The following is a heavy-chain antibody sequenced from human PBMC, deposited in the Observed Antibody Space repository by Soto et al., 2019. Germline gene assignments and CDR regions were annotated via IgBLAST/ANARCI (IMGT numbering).Heavy chain of an antibody. D-gene: IGHD4-17*01. Sequence: SETLPLTCAVSGGSISSGGYSWSWIRQPPGKGLEWIGYIYHSGSTYYNPSLKSRVTISVDRSKNQFSLKLSSVTAADTAVYYCARESMYYGGKSGQRWFDPWGQGTLVTVS. CDR3: ARESMYYGGKSGQRWFDP. V-gene: IGHV4-30-2*01. CDR1: GGSISSGGYS. J-gene: IGHJ5*02. CDR2: IYHSGST.